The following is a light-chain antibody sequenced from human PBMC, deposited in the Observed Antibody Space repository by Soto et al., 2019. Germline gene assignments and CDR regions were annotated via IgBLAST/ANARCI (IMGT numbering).Light chain of an antibody. CDR2: GVY. Sequence: QSALTQPASVSGSPGQTITISCTGSSDDIGTYEYISWHQHHPGKAPKLIIFGVYDRPSGISDRFSGSTSGTIASLAITGLQAEDEADYYCQSYDIRLNGLTFGLGTKLTVL. CDR1: SDDIGTYEY. J-gene: IGLJ2*01. CDR3: QSYDIRLNGLT. V-gene: IGLV2-14*01.